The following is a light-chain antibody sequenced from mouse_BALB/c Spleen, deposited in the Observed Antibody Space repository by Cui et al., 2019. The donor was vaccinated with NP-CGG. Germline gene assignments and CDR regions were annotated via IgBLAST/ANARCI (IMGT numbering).Light chain of an antibody. CDR1: IGAVTTSNY. CDR3: ALWYSNHWV. Sequence: QAVVTQESALTTSPGETVTLTCRSSIGAVTTSNYANWVQEKPDHLFTGIIGGTKKRVPGVPDRFSGSLIGDKAALIITGAQTEDEAIYFCALWYSNHWVFGGGTKLTVL. V-gene: IGLV1*01. J-gene: IGLJ1*01. CDR2: GTK.